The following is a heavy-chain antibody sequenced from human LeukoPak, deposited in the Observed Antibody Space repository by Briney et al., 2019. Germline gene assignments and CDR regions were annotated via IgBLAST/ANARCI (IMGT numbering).Heavy chain of an antibody. J-gene: IGHJ4*02. D-gene: IGHD3-22*01. V-gene: IGHV3-30*02. CDR2: IRYDGSNK. CDR3: AKGSDSSSYYQYYFDY. CDR1: GFTFSSYG. Sequence: GGSLRLSCAASGFTFSSYGMHWVRQAPGKGLEWVAFIRYDGSNKYYADSVKGRFTISRDNSKNTLYLQMNSLRAEDTAVYYCAKGSDSSSYYQYYFDYWGQGTLVTVSS.